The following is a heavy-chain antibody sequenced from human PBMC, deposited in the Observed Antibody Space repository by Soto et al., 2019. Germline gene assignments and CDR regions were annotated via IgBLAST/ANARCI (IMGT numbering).Heavy chain of an antibody. Sequence: QEQVLESGGGLVKPGGALRLSCSSSGFSFSNFFATWIRKVPGKGLEWLSSRRHSGSRKSVADSVRGRFTISRDVAKNSVHVDLTNVRAEDSGVSFCARDLTMYGVGGWRYTGMDVWGPGTPVAVSS. V-gene: IGHV3-11*01. CDR1: GFSFSNFF. D-gene: IGHD3-3*01. J-gene: IGHJ6*01. CDR3: ARDLTMYGVGGWRYTGMDV. CDR2: RRHSGSRK.